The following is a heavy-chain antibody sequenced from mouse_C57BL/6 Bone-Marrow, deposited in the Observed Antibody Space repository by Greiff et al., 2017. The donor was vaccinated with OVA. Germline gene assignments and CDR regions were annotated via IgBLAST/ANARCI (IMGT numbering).Heavy chain of an antibody. J-gene: IGHJ1*03. CDR2: INPSTGGT. CDR3: ARCYSNYEDWYFDV. D-gene: IGHD2-5*01. V-gene: IGHV1-42*01. CDR1: GYSFTGYY. Sequence: VQLQQSGPELVKPGASVKISCKASGYSFTGYYMNWVKQSPEKSLEWIGEINPSTGGTTYNQKSKAKATLTVDKSSSTAYMQLKSLTSEDSAVYYCARCYSNYEDWYFDVWGTGTTVTVSS.